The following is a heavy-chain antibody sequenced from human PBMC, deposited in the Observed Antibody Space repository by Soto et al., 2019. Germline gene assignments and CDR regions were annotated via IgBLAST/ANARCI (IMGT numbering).Heavy chain of an antibody. CDR3: ARETCSTTNCYDPDAFDI. V-gene: IGHV3-33*01. D-gene: IGHD2-2*01. CDR1: GVFFRDFG. Sequence: PGGSLRLSCGAAGVFFRDFGRHWVRQAPGKGLEWVSVIWYDGSNTYQGESVKGRFTMSRDISKNTLYLQMDSLRPEDTAVYYCARETCSTTNCYDPDAFDIWGQGTMVTVSS. J-gene: IGHJ3*02. CDR2: IWYDGSNT.